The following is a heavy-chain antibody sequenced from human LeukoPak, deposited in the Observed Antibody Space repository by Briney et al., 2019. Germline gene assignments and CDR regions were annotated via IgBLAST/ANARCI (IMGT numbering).Heavy chain of an antibody. CDR3: ARGVVVVPAAIGWFDP. D-gene: IGHD2-2*01. J-gene: IGHJ5*02. V-gene: IGHV1-18*01. Sequence: ASVKVSCKASGYTFTSYGISWVRPAPGQGLEWMGWISAYNGNTNYAQKLQGRVTMTTDTSTSTAYMELRSLRSDDTAVYYCARGVVVVPAAIGWFDPWGQGTLVTVSS. CDR2: ISAYNGNT. CDR1: GYTFTSYG.